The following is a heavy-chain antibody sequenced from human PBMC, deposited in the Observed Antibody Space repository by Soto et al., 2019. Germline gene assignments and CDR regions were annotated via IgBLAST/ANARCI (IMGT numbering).Heavy chain of an antibody. V-gene: IGHV1-8*01. CDR2: MHPNSANT. J-gene: IGHJ4*02. CDR3: AILNDYGDSEPSLFDY. D-gene: IGHD4-17*01. Sequence: QVQLVQSGAEVKKPGASVKVSCKASGYTFTNYDINWVRQAPGQGPEWMGWMHPNSANTGYAQKFQGRLTMTRDTSMSTAYMELSSLRSDDTAVYYCAILNDYGDSEPSLFDYWGQGTLVTVSS. CDR1: GYTFTNYD.